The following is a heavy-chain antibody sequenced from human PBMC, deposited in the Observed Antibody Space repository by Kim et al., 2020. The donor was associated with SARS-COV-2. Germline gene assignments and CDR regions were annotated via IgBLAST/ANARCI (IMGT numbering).Heavy chain of an antibody. CDR3: ARDREEYYYGMDV. J-gene: IGHJ6*02. V-gene: IGHV3-30*03. Sequence: YADFVKGRFTISRDNSKNTLYLQMSSLRTEDTAVYYCARDREEYYYGMDVWGQGTTVTVSS. D-gene: IGHD3-10*01.